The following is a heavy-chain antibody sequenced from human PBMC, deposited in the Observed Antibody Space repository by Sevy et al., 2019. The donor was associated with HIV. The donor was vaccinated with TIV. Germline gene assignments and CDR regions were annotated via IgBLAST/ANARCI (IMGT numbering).Heavy chain of an antibody. J-gene: IGHJ4*02. CDR2: ISGGGGST. D-gene: IGHD3-22*01. CDR3: SKSSGYYDSSGYPSDY. V-gene: IGHV3-23*01. CDR1: GFTFDNYA. Sequence: GGSLRLSCAASGFTFDNYAMSWVRQAPGTGLEWVSAISGGGGSTYYTDSVKGRFTISRDNSKNTLYLQMNGLRAEDTAVYYCSKSSGYYDSSGYPSDYWGQGTLVTVSS.